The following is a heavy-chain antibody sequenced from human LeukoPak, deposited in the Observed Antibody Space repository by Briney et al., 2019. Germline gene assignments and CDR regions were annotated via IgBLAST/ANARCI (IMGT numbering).Heavy chain of an antibody. Sequence: GGSLRLSCEASGFTFSGYSMNWVRQAPGKGLEWVSYISESSSHTYNADSVKGRFTISRDNAKNSLYLQMNSLRVEDTGIYYCARDRAVKARVGGMDVWGQGTTVIVSS. J-gene: IGHJ6*02. CDR1: GFTFSGYS. D-gene: IGHD5-24*01. CDR2: ISESSSHT. CDR3: ARDRAVKARVGGMDV. V-gene: IGHV3-21*06.